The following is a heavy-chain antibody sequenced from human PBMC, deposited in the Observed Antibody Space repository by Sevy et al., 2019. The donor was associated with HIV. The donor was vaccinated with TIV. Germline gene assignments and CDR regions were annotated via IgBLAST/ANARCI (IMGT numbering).Heavy chain of an antibody. CDR2: IKSKTDGGTT. Sequence: GGSLRLSCAASGFTFSNAWMNWVRQAPGKGLEWVGRIKSKTDGGTTDYAAPVKGRFTISRDDAKNSVYLEMKSLRDQDTALYYCVRRGVDAYNVYFDLWGQGTLVTVSS. V-gene: IGHV3-15*07. J-gene: IGHJ4*02. CDR1: GFTFSNAW. D-gene: IGHD3-10*01. CDR3: VRRGVDAYNVYFDL.